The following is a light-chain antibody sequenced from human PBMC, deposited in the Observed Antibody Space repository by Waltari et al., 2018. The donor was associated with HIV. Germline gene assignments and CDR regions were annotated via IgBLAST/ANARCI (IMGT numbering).Light chain of an antibody. J-gene: IGLJ1*01. CDR1: SSNIGINL. CDR3: AAWDDSRSDYV. Sequence: QSVLTQSPSASGTPGQRVTISCSGSSSNIGINLVYWYKQVPGTAPKLVIHRNDQRPLGVPDLLSGSKCGTSASRASSGPRSEEEADYYCAAWDDSRSDYVLGIGTTVTVL. V-gene: IGLV1-47*01. CDR2: RND.